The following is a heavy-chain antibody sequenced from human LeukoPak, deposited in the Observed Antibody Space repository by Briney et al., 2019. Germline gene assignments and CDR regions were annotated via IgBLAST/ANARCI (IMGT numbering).Heavy chain of an antibody. CDR1: GYTFTGYY. CDR3: ARVRCSSTSCYSTWFDP. Sequence: GASVKVSCKASGYTFTGYYMHWVRQAPGQGLEWMGWINPNSGGTNYAQKFQGRVTMTRDTSISTAYMELSRLRSDDTAVYYCARVRCSSTSCYSTWFDPWGQGTLVTVSS. CDR2: INPNSGGT. D-gene: IGHD2-2*01. J-gene: IGHJ5*02. V-gene: IGHV1-2*02.